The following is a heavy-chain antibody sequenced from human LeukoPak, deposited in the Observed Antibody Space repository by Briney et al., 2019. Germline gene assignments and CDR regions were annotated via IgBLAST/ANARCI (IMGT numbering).Heavy chain of an antibody. D-gene: IGHD3-3*01. Sequence: SETLSLTCTVSGGSISSSSYYWGWIRQPPGKGLEWLGSIYYSGSTYYNPSLKSRVTISVDTSKNQFSLKLSSVTAADTAVYYCARRGPDYDFWSGYYPFDYWGQGTLVTVSS. CDR3: ARRGPDYDFWSGYYPFDY. J-gene: IGHJ4*02. CDR2: IYYSGST. CDR1: GGSISSSSYY. V-gene: IGHV4-39*01.